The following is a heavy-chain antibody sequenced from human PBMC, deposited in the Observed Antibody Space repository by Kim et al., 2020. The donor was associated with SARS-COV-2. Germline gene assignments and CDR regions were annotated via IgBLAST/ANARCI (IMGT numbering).Heavy chain of an antibody. J-gene: IGHJ6*02. CDR2: ISPDSGGT. CDR3: ARGDTVVAYRYYYAMDV. V-gene: IGHV1-2*02. D-gene: IGHD5-18*01. Sequence: ASVKVSCKASGYSFTDYFIHWVRQAPGQGLEWVAWISPDSGGTNYAQKFQDRVTMTRDTSINTTYMELRGLRSDDTAAYFCARGDTVVAYRYYYAMDVWGRGTRVTVSS. CDR1: GYSFTDYF.